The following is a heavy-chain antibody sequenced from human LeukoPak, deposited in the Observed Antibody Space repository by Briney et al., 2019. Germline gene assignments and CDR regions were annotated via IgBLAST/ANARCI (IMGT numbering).Heavy chain of an antibody. CDR2: IWYDGSNK. D-gene: IGHD1-26*01. CDR1: GFTFSSYG. J-gene: IGHJ3*02. CDR3: AKTAWDDSPGAFDI. Sequence: AGGSLRLSCAASGFTFSSYGMHWVRQAPGKGLEWVAVIWYDGSNKYYADSVKGRFTISRDNSKNTLYLQMNSLRAEDTAVYYCAKTAWDDSPGAFDIWGQGTIVTVSS. V-gene: IGHV3-33*06.